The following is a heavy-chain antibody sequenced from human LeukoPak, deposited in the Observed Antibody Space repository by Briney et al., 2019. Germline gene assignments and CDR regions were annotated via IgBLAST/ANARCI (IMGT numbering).Heavy chain of an antibody. V-gene: IGHV1-69*13. Sequence: SVKVSCKASGGTFSSYAISWVRQAPGQGLEWMGGIIPIFGTANYAQKFQGRVTITADESTSTAYMELSSLRSEDTAVYYCARSRYYYGSGSYSPDDYWGQGTLVTVSS. CDR1: GGTFSSYA. CDR2: IIPIFGTA. J-gene: IGHJ4*02. D-gene: IGHD3-10*01. CDR3: ARSRYYYGSGSYSPDDY.